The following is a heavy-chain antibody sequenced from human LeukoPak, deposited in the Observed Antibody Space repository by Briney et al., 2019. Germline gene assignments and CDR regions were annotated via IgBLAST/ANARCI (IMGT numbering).Heavy chain of an antibody. CDR3: ARDMPAAARSFDY. D-gene: IGHD2-2*01. CDR2: INPNSGGT. V-gene: IGHV1-2*02. CDR1: GYTFTGYY. Sequence: ASLKVSCKASGYTFTGYYMHWVRQTPGQGLEWMGWINPNSGGTNYAQKFQGRVTMTRDTSISTAYMELSRLRSDDTAVYYCARDMPAAARSFDYWGQGTLVTVSS. J-gene: IGHJ4*02.